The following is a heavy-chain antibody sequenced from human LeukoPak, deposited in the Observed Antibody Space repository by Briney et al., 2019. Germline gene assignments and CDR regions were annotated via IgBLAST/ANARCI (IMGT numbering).Heavy chain of an antibody. J-gene: IGHJ5*02. CDR1: GFTFSTYS. V-gene: IGHV3-21*06. D-gene: IGHD3-10*01. Sequence: GGSLRLSCAASGFTFSTYSMNWVRQAPGKGLEWVSSISTTRNYIFYADSVKGRSTISRDNAKNSLYLQMNSLRAEDTAVYYCARGIYGSGSSWFDPWGQGTLVTVSS. CDR2: ISTTRNYI. CDR3: ARGIYGSGSSWFDP.